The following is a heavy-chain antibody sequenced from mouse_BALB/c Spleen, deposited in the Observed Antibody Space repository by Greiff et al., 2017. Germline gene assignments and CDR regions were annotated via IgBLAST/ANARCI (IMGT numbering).Heavy chain of an antibody. J-gene: IGHJ3*01. D-gene: IGHD1-1*01. CDR3: AREELLRYSGFAY. Sequence: VQLQQSGPELVKPGASVKISCKASGYSFTGYYMHWVKQSPENSLEWIGEINPSTGGTSYNQKFKGKATFTVDTSSSTAYMQFNSLTSEDSAVYYCAREELLRYSGFAYWGQGTLVTVSA. V-gene: IGHV1-42*01. CDR2: INPSTGGT. CDR1: GYSFTGYY.